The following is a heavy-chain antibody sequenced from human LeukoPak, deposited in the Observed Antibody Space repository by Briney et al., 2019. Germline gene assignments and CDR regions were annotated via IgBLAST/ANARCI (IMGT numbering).Heavy chain of an antibody. J-gene: IGHJ4*02. Sequence: GGSLRLSCAASGFTFSSYDMHWVRQATGKGLEWVSAIGTAGDTYYPGSVKGRLTISRENAKNSLYLQMNSLRAGDTAVYYCARRAYYGSGSYYYDYWGQGTLVTVSS. D-gene: IGHD3-10*01. CDR3: ARRAYYGSGSYYYDY. V-gene: IGHV3-13*01. CDR1: GFTFSSYD. CDR2: IGTAGDT.